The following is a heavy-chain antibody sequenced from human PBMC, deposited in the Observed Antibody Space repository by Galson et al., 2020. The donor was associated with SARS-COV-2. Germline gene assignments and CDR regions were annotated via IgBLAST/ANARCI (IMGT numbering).Heavy chain of an antibody. D-gene: IGHD1-26*01. V-gene: IGHV4-39*07. CDR1: GDSITRTTFH. CDR2: INSGGNS. CDR3: ARVWSSIVAVASLDY. J-gene: IGHJ4*02. Sequence: SETLSLTCSVSGDSITRTTFHWGWFRQSPGKGLEWVGSINSGGNSIYNPSLRSRVTVSRDTSKNQFFLKLTSVTAADTAVYYCARVWSSIVAVASLDYWGQGILVTVSS.